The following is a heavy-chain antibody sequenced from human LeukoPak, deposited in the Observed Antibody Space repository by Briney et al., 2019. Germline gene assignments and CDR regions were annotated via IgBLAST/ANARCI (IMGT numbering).Heavy chain of an antibody. J-gene: IGHJ4*02. CDR1: GFTFSSYG. D-gene: IGHD2-15*01. CDR2: IKKTGSET. CDR3: AREDGYCSGGNCYSYFDS. V-gene: IGHV3-7*01. Sequence: GGSLRLSCVASGFTFSSYGMHWVRQAPGKGLEWVAYIKKTGSETYYVDSVKGRFTITRDNTRNSLFLQMYSLRAEDTAVYFCAREDGYCSGGNCYSYFDSWGQGTLVTVSS.